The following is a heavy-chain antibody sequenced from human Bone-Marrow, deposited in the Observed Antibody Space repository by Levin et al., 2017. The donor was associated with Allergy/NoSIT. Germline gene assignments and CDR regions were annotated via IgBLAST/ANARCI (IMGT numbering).Heavy chain of an antibody. CDR3: SRGWAV. CDR2: IHTSGTT. J-gene: IGHJ6*04. D-gene: IGHD5-24*01. Sequence: SQTLSLTCSVSGDSIGSAAFFWNWIRQPADRRLEWIGHIHTSGTTNYNPSLKSRVTISLDTSSNHFTLKLTSVTAADTAMYYCSRGWAVWGKGTSVIVSS. CDR1: GDSIGSAAFF. V-gene: IGHV4-61*09.